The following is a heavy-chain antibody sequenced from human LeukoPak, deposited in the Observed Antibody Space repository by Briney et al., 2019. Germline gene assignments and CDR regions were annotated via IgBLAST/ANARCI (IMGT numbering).Heavy chain of an antibody. CDR2: IYSGGST. V-gene: IGHV3-53*01. D-gene: IGHD3-16*01. CDR1: GFTVSSNY. CDR3: ARDDSVAYYFDY. J-gene: IGHJ4*02. Sequence: QTGGSLRLSCAASGFTVSSNYMSWVRQAPGKGLEWVSVIYSGGSTYYADSVKGRFTISRDNSKNTLYLQMNSLRAEDTAVYYCARDDSVAYYFDYWGQGTLVTVSS.